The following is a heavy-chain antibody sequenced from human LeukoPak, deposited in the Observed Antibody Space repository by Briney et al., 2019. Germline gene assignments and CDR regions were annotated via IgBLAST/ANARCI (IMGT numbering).Heavy chain of an antibody. CDR1: GFTFDDYA. Sequence: GGSLRLSCAASGFTFDDYAMHWVRQAPGKGLEWVSGISWNSGSIGYADSVKGRFTISRDNAKNSLYLQMNSLRAEDTAVYYCARDIPYVDFWSGTFFDYWGQGTLVTVSS. V-gene: IGHV3-9*01. J-gene: IGHJ4*02. D-gene: IGHD3-3*01. CDR3: ARDIPYVDFWSGTFFDY. CDR2: ISWNSGSI.